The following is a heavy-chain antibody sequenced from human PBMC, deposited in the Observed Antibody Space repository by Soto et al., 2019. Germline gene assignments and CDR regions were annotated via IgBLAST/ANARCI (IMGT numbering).Heavy chain of an antibody. CDR1: GFSLSTSGVG. J-gene: IGHJ6*03. CDR2: IYWDDDK. CDR3: AHIQSYGSGSPTGYYYYYMDV. D-gene: IGHD3-10*01. Sequence: QITLKESGPTLVKPTQTLTLTCTFSGFSLSTSGVGVGWIRQPPGKALEWLALIYWDDDKRYSPSLKSRLTITKDTSKNQVVLTMTTMDPVDTATYYCAHIQSYGSGSPTGYYYYYMDVWGKGTTVTVSS. V-gene: IGHV2-5*02.